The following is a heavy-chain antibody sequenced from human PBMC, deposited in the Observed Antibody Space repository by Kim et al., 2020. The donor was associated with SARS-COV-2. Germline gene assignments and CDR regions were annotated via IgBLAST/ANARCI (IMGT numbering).Heavy chain of an antibody. D-gene: IGHD1-26*01. Sequence: RIISHADSVRGRFTISRDDATNTLDLQMNSLGPDETAIYYCAKDFGRPSDSWGQGTLVTVSS. CDR2: RII. J-gene: IGHJ4*02. V-gene: IGHV3-74*01. CDR3: AKDFGRPSDS.